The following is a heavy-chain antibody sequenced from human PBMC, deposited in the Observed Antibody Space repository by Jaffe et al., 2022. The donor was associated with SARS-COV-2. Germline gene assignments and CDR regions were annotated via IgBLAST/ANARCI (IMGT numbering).Heavy chain of an antibody. Sequence: EVQLVESGGGLVKPGGSLRVSCAASGFTFRSYTMNWVRQAPGKGLEWVSSISSSSSNIYYADSVKGRFTISRDNAKNSLFLQMNSLRAEDTAVYYCAKDANSDYGDREKNFDYWGQGTLVTVSS. CDR3: AKDANSDYGDREKNFDY. CDR1: GFTFRSYT. CDR2: ISSSSSNI. D-gene: IGHD4-17*01. V-gene: IGHV3-21*01. J-gene: IGHJ4*02.